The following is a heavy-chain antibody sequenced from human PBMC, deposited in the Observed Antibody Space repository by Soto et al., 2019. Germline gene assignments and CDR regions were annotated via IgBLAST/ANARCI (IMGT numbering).Heavy chain of an antibody. CDR2: IIPIFGTA. Sequence: SVKVSCKASGGTFSSYAISWVRQAPGQGLEWMGGIIPIFGTANYAQKFQGRVTITADESTSTAYMELSSLRSEDTAVYYCAGGGLRLRELSSYYYWGKGTMVT. J-gene: IGHJ4*02. V-gene: IGHV1-69*13. CDR1: GGTFSSYA. D-gene: IGHD3-16*02. CDR3: AGGGLRLRELSSYYY.